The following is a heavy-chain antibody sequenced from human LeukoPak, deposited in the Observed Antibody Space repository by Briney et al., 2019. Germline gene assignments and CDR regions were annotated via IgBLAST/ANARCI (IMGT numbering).Heavy chain of an antibody. J-gene: IGHJ6*04. Sequence: SETLSLTCAVYGGSFSGYYWSWIRQPPGKGLEWIGEINHSGSTNSGGTNYNPSLKSRVAISVDTSKNQFSLKLSSVTAADTAVYYCARRYLARPMDVWAKGTTVTVSS. CDR2: INHSGSTNSGGT. CDR1: GGSFSGYY. CDR3: ARRYLARPMDV. V-gene: IGHV4-34*01. D-gene: IGHD3-16*02.